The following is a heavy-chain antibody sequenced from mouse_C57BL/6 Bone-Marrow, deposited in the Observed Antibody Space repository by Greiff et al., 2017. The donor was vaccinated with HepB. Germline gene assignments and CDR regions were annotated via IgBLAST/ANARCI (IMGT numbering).Heavy chain of an antibody. CDR3: ARGTGTYGY. CDR1: GYAFSSSW. V-gene: IGHV1-82*01. J-gene: IGHJ2*01. Sequence: QVQLQQSGPELVKPGASVKISCKASGYAFSSSWMNWVKQRPGKGLEWIGRIYPGDGDTNYNGKFKGKATLTADKSSSTAYMQLSSLTSEDSAVYFCARGTGTYGYWGQGTTLTVSS. CDR2: IYPGDGDT. D-gene: IGHD4-1*01.